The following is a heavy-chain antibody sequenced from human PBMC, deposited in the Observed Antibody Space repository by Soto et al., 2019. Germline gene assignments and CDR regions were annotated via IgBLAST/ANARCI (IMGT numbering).Heavy chain of an antibody. CDR2: IYTSGST. J-gene: IGHJ6*02. V-gene: IGHV4-4*07. CDR1: GGSISSYY. D-gene: IGHD3-10*01. Sequence: SGPLSLTCTVSGGSISSYYWSWIRQPAGKGLEWIGRIYTSGSTNYNPSLKSRVTMSVDTSKNQFSLKLSSVTAADTAVYYCARIGEFGELLNYYYYGMDVWGQGTTVTVSS. CDR3: ARIGEFGELLNYYYYGMDV.